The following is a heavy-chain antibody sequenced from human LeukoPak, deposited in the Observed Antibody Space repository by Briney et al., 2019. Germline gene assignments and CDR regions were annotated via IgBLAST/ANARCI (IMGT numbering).Heavy chain of an antibody. Sequence: AGGSLRLSCAASGFTFSIYGMHWVRQAPGKGLEWVALMSADEINIYYADSVKGRFTISRDNSKNTLYLQMNSLRAEDTAVYYCAKAAVYSSSWTPFDDWGHGTLVTVSS. D-gene: IGHD6-13*01. J-gene: IGHJ4*01. V-gene: IGHV3-30*18. CDR1: GFTFSIYG. CDR2: MSADEINI. CDR3: AKAAVYSSSWTPFDD.